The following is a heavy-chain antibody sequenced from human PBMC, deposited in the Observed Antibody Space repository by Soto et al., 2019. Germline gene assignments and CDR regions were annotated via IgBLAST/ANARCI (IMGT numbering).Heavy chain of an antibody. CDR2: ITGGGGRT. Sequence: GGSLRLSCAASGFTFTNYAMNWVRQAPGKGLEWVSGITGGGGRTFYADSMKGRFTISRDNSKNTVYLQMNNVRADDTAVYYCAKEYSSVSRGSFDYWGQGALVTVSS. CDR3: AKEYSSVSRGSFDY. J-gene: IGHJ4*02. V-gene: IGHV3-23*01. CDR1: GFTFTNYA. D-gene: IGHD5-18*01.